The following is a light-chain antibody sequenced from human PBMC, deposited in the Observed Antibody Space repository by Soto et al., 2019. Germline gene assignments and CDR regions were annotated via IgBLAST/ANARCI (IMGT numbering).Light chain of an antibody. CDR2: DVS. CDR3: QQYNIYPYT. CDR1: QSVSSW. Sequence: DIQMTQSPSTLSASVGDRVTITCRASQSVSSWLAWYQQKPGKAPKLLIYDVSSLDSGVPSRFSGSGSGTEFTLTLHSLQPDDLATYYCQQYNIYPYTFGQGTKLEIK. V-gene: IGKV1-5*01. J-gene: IGKJ2*01.